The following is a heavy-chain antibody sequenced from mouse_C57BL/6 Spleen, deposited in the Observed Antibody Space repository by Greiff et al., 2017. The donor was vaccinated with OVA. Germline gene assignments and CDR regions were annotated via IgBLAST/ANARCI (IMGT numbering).Heavy chain of an antibody. CDR1: GYAFSSYW. V-gene: IGHV1-80*01. J-gene: IGHJ2*01. Sequence: QVQLQQSGAELVKPGASVKVSCKASGYAFSSYWMNWVKQRPGKGLEWIGQIYPGDGDTNYNGKFKGKAKLTADNSYSTAYMQLSSLTPEDAEVYFCARCDYYGSIDPFDYWGQGTTLTVSS. CDR2: IYPGDGDT. CDR3: ARCDYYGSIDPFDY. D-gene: IGHD1-1*01.